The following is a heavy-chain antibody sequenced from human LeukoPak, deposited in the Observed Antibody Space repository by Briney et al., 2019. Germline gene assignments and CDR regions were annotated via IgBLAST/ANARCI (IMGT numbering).Heavy chain of an antibody. Sequence: SQTMSLTCIVSGRSLSSGSYYWSWILQPAWKGLEWIGRIYISGSTNYNPSLKSRVTISVDTSKNQFSLKLSSVTAADTAVYYCASGTRYSSSWALDYWGQGTLVTVSS. V-gene: IGHV4-61*02. CDR2: IYISGST. D-gene: IGHD6-13*01. J-gene: IGHJ4*02. CDR1: GRSLSSGSYY. CDR3: ASGTRYSSSWALDY.